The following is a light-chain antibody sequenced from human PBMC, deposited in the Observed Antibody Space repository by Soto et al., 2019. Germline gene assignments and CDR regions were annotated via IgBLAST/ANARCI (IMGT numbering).Light chain of an antibody. Sequence: EIVLTQSPGTLSLSPGERATLSCRASQSVSSDYLTWYQQKPGQSPRLLIYYASSMARGVPDRFSGSGSGTDFTLTISRLETEDFAVYYCQHYSRSHPITFGQGTRLEIK. V-gene: IGKV3-20*01. CDR1: QSVSSDY. CDR2: YAS. CDR3: QHYSRSHPIT. J-gene: IGKJ5*01.